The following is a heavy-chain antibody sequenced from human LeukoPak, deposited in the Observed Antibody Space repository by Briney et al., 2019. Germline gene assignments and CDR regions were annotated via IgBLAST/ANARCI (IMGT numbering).Heavy chain of an antibody. V-gene: IGHV4-59*01. D-gene: IGHD6-19*01. J-gene: IGHJ4*02. CDR1: GGPISTYY. CDR3: ATSQSWLVPYSFDY. Sequence: SETLSLTCTVSGGPISTYYWTWIRQPPGKGLEWIGNVYYSGSTNYNPSLKSRVTISVDTSKNQFSLKLRSVTAADTAVYYCATSQSWLVPYSFDYWGQGTLVTVSS. CDR2: VYYSGST.